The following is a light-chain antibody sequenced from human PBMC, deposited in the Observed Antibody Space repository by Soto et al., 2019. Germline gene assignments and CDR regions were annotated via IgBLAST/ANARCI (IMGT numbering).Light chain of an antibody. J-gene: IGKJ1*01. CDR2: GAS. CDR1: QSVSSSY. Sequence: ETLFTQSPGTLSLSPGERATLSCRASQSVSSSYLAWYQQKPGKAPRLLFYGASSRATGIPDRFIGSGSGTDFTLPITGLEPEDFAVYYCQQFHISRTFGQGTKVEIK. V-gene: IGKV3-20*01. CDR3: QQFHISRT.